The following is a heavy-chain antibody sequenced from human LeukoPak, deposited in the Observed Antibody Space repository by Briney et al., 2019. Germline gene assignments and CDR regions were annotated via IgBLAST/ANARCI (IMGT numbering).Heavy chain of an antibody. CDR2: INHSGST. Sequence: PSQTLSLTCTVSGGSISSGGYYWSWIRQPPGKGLEWIGEINHSGSTNYNPSLKSRVTISVDTSKNQFSLKLSSVTAADTAVYYCARGSGVTIFGVVMNRYYFDYWGQGTLVTVSS. V-gene: IGHV4-30-2*01. CDR3: ARGSGVTIFGVVMNRYYFDY. J-gene: IGHJ4*02. CDR1: GGSISSGGYY. D-gene: IGHD3-3*01.